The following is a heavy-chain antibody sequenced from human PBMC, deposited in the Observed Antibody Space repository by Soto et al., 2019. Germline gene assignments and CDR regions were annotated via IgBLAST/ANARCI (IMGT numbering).Heavy chain of an antibody. Sequence: GGSLRLSCAASGFTFSSYDMHWVRQATGKGLEWVSAIGTAGDTYYPGSVKGRFTISRENAKNSLYLQMNSLRAEDTAVYYSARSTGVHGSGSYSFDYWGQGTLVTVSS. J-gene: IGHJ4*02. CDR2: IGTAGDT. CDR3: ARSTGVHGSGSYSFDY. V-gene: IGHV3-13*01. CDR1: GFTFSSYD. D-gene: IGHD3-10*01.